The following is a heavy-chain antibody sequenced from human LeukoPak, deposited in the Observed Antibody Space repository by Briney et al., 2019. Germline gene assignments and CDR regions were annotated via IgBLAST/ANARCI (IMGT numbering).Heavy chain of an antibody. V-gene: IGHV1-69*13. D-gene: IGHD6-25*01. CDR3: ARGVRALAAPFDY. J-gene: IGHJ4*02. CDR1: GGTFSSYA. Sequence: ASVKVSCKASGGTFSSYAISWVRQAPGQGLEWMGGIIPIFGTANYAQKFQGRVTITADESTSTAYMELSSLRSEDTAVYYCARGVRALAAPFDYWGQGTLVTVSS. CDR2: IIPIFGTA.